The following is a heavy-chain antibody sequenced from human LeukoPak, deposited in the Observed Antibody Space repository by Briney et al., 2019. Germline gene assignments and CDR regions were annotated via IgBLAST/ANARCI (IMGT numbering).Heavy chain of an antibody. CDR3: ARERGGGVFTNFDY. CDR1: GFIPTNYA. V-gene: IGHV3-23*01. D-gene: IGHD1-26*01. CDR2: ISGGGDIT. J-gene: IGHJ4*02. Sequence: GGSLRLSCAASGFIPTNYAMSWVRQAPGKGLEWVSAISGGGDITFYADSVRGRFTISRDHSNNTLYLQMNSLRAEDTAVYYCARERGGGVFTNFDYWGQGTLVTVSS.